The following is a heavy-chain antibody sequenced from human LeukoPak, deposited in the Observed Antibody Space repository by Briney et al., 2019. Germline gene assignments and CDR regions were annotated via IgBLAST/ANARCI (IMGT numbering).Heavy chain of an antibody. D-gene: IGHD6-13*01. Sequence: ASVQVSCKVSGYTLTELSMHWVRQAPGKGLEWMGGFDPEDGETIYAQKFQGRVTMTEDTSTDTAYMELSSLRSEDTAVYYCATDASSWGGLSRLVLDYWGQGTLVTVSS. J-gene: IGHJ4*02. CDR1: GYTLTELS. CDR2: FDPEDGET. CDR3: ATDASSWGGLSRLVLDY. V-gene: IGHV1-24*01.